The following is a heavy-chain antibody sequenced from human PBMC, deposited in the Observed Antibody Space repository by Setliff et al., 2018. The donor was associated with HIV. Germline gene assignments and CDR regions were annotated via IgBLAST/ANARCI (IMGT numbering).Heavy chain of an antibody. Sequence: PSETLSLTCTVSGGSISSSSYFWSWIRQYPGKGLEWIGYIYYSGSTYYNPSLKSRITITVDTSKNQFSLRLSSVTAADTAVYYCARSGSSSPYYFDYWGQGTLVTVSS. CDR2: IYYSGST. D-gene: IGHD6-6*01. CDR1: GGSISSSSYF. J-gene: IGHJ4*02. V-gene: IGHV4-31*03. CDR3: ARSGSSSPYYFDY.